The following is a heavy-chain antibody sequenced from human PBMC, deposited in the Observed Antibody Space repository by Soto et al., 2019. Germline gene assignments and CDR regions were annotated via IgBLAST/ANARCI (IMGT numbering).Heavy chain of an antibody. D-gene: IGHD2-21*01. J-gene: IGHJ2*01. V-gene: IGHV1-18*01. CDR1: GYTFTSYG. Sequence: QVQLVQSGAEVKKPGASVKVSCKASGYTFTSYGISWVRQAPGQGLEWMGWISAYNGNTNYAQKLQGRVTMTTDTSTSTAYIELRSLRSDDTAVYYCARDRERRDGYPDCYFDLWGRGTLVTVSS. CDR3: ARDRERRDGYPDCYFDL. CDR2: ISAYNGNT.